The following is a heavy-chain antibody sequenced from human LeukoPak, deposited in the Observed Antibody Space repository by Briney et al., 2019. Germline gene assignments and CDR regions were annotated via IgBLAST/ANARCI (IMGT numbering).Heavy chain of an antibody. D-gene: IGHD5-24*01. CDR3: ARGEDGYNSFYYYYYMDV. Sequence: SETLSLTCAVSGYSISSGYYWGWIRQPPGKGLEWIGSIYHSGSTYYNPSLKSRVTISVDTSKNQFSLKLSSVTAADTAVYYRARGEDGYNSFYYYYYMDVWGKGTTVTVSS. J-gene: IGHJ6*03. CDR2: IYHSGST. V-gene: IGHV4-38-2*01. CDR1: GYSISSGYY.